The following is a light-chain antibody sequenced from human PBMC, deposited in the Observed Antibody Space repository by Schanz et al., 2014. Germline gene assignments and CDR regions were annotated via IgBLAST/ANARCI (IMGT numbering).Light chain of an antibody. CDR2: DVS. CDR3: QSYDNRLSGSV. Sequence: QSALTQPASVSGSPGQSITISCTGTSSDVGGYNYVSWYQQHPGKAPKLMIYDVSNRPSGVPDRFSGSKSGTSASLAITGLQAEDEADYYCQSYDNRLSGSVFGGGTKLPVL. J-gene: IGLJ3*02. CDR1: SSDVGGYNY. V-gene: IGLV2-14*01.